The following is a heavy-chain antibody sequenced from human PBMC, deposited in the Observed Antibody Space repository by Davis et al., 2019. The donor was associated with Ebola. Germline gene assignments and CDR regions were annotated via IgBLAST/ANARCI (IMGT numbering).Heavy chain of an antibody. CDR3: ARDRSIAVAGTLYYYYYGMDV. D-gene: IGHD6-19*01. CDR1: GYTFTSYY. CDR2: INPSGGST. J-gene: IGHJ6*02. Sequence: AASVKVSCKASGYTFTSYYMHWVRQAPGQGLEWMGIINPSGGSTSYAQKFQGRVTMTRDTSTSTVYMELSSLRSEDTAVYYCARDRSIAVAGTLYYYYYGMDVWGQGTTVTVSS. V-gene: IGHV1-46*01.